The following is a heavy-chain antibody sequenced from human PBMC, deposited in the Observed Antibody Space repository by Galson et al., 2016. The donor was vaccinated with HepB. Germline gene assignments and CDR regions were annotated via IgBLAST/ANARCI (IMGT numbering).Heavy chain of an antibody. CDR2: RYWDDET. D-gene: IGHD3-22*01. CDR3: AHTVYANSDYSTT. Sequence: PALVKPTQTLTLTCTVSGFSLTTSGMGVGWSRQPAGRALEWLAFRYWDDETLYSPSLETRPTLTKASSKNLVVLRLTNMDPVDAGTYYFAHTVYANSDYSTTWGRGTLVTVSS. CDR1: GFSLTTSGMG. V-gene: IGHV2-5*02. J-gene: IGHJ5*02.